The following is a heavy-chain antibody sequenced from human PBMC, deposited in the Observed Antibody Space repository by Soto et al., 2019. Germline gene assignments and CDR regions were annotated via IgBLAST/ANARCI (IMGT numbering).Heavy chain of an antibody. Sequence: SETLSLTCAVYGGSFSGYYWSWIRQPPGKGLEWIGEINHSGSTNYNPSLKSRVTISVDTSKNQFSLKLSSVTAADTAVYYCARRYYYGSGSGVGSSSGMDVWGQGTTVTGAS. CDR1: GGSFSGYY. CDR3: ARRYYYGSGSGVGSSSGMDV. J-gene: IGHJ6*02. D-gene: IGHD3-10*01. V-gene: IGHV4-34*01. CDR2: INHSGST.